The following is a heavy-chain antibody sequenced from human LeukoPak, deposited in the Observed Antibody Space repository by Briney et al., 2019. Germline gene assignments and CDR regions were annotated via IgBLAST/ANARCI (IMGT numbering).Heavy chain of an antibody. CDR2: IKQDGSEK. V-gene: IGHV3-7*01. D-gene: IGHD3-16*01. Sequence: GGSLRLSCAASGFTFSSYWMSWVRQAPGEGLEWVANIKQDGSEKYYVDSVKGRFTISRDNAKNSLYLQMNSLRAEDTAVYYCARDMTLGLFDYWGQGTLVTVSS. CDR1: GFTFSSYW. CDR3: ARDMTLGLFDY. J-gene: IGHJ4*02.